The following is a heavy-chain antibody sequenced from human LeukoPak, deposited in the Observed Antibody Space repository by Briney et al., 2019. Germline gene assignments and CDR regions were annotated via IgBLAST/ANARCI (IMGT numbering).Heavy chain of an antibody. Sequence: PSQTVSLTCTVSGGSISSGSYYCSWIRQPAGKGLEWIGRIYTSGSTNYNPSLKSRVTISVDTSKNQFSLKLSSVTAADTAVYYCARDRRGYSGYEAAFDIWGQGTMVTVSS. CDR2: IYTSGST. V-gene: IGHV4-61*02. D-gene: IGHD5-12*01. CDR1: GGSISSGSYY. J-gene: IGHJ3*02. CDR3: ARDRRGYSGYEAAFDI.